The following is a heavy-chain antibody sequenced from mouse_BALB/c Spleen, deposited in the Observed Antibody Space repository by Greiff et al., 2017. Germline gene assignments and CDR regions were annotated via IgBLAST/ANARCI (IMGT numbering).Heavy chain of an antibody. V-gene: IGHV3-2*02. J-gene: IGHJ4*01. D-gene: IGHD2-1*01. CDR2: ISYSGST. CDR3: ARGGNYEGMDY. CDR1: GYSITSDYA. Sequence: VQLKESGPGLVKPSQSLSLTCTVTGYSITSDYAWNWIRQFPGNKLEWMGYISYSGSTSYNPSLKSRISITRDTSKNQFFLQLNSVTTEDTATYYCARGGNYEGMDYWGQGTSVTVSS.